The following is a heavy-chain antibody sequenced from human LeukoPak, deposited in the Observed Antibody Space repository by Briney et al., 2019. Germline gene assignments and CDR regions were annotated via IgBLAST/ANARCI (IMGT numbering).Heavy chain of an antibody. Sequence: GGSLRLSCAASGFTFSNYAIHWVRQAPGKGLEWAALISKDGTNKYYPDSVKGRFTISRDNSKNTLYLQMNSLRAEDTAVYYCAILGYSSSVFDCWAREPWSPSPQ. D-gene: IGHD6-13*01. J-gene: IGHJ4*02. V-gene: IGHV3-30-3*01. CDR1: GFTFSNYA. CDR3: AILGYSSSVFDC. CDR2: ISKDGTNK.